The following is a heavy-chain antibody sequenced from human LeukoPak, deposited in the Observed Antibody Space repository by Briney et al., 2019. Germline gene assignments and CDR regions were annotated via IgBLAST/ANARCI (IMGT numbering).Heavy chain of an antibody. CDR2: IYYSGST. CDR3: ARGWGSSWFDY. CDR1: GGSISSYY. J-gene: IGHJ4*02. V-gene: IGHV4-59*01. Sequence: SETLSLTCTVSGGSISSYYWNWIRQPPGKGLEWIGYIYYSGSTNYNPSLKSRVTISVDTSKNQFSLKLSSVTAADTAVYYCARGWGSSWFDYWGQGTLVTVSS. D-gene: IGHD6-13*01.